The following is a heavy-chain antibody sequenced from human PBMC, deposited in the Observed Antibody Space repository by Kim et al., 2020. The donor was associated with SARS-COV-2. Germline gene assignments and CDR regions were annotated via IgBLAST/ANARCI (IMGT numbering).Heavy chain of an antibody. CDR2: IYSGGST. Sequence: GGSLRLSCAASGFTVSSNYMSWVRQAPGKGLEWVSVIYSGGSTYYADSVKGGFTISRDNSKNTLYLQMNSLRAEDTAVYYCARIGCSGGSCYPNWFDPWGQGTLVTVSS. CDR1: GFTVSSNY. D-gene: IGHD2-15*01. V-gene: IGHV3-66*01. CDR3: ARIGCSGGSCYPNWFDP. J-gene: IGHJ5*02.